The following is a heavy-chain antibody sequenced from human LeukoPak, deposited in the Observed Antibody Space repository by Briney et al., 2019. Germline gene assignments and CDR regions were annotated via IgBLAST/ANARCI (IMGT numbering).Heavy chain of an antibody. Sequence: SETLSLTCAVYGESFSGYYWSWIRQPPGKGLEWIGEINHSGSTNYNPSLKSRVTISVDTSKNQFSLKLSSVTAADTAVYYCARGTGVISYWGQGTLVTVSS. CDR1: GESFSGYY. D-gene: IGHD7-27*01. V-gene: IGHV4-34*01. CDR3: ARGTGVISY. J-gene: IGHJ4*02. CDR2: INHSGST.